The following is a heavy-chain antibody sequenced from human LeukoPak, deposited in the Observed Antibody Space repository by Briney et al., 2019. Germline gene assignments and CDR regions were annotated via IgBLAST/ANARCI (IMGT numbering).Heavy chain of an antibody. CDR3: ARDVTTMDREGDAFDI. J-gene: IGHJ3*02. CDR2: IYSGGST. CDR1: GFTVSSNY. Sequence: GGSLRLSCAASGFTVSSNYMSWVRQAPGKGLEWVSVIYSGGSTYYADSVKGRFTISRDNSKNTLYLQMNSLRAGDTAVYYCARDVTTMDREGDAFDIWGQGAMVTVSS. V-gene: IGHV3-66*01. D-gene: IGHD3-10*01.